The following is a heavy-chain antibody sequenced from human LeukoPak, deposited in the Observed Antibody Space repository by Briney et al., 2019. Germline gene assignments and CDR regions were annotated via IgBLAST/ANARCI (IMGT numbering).Heavy chain of an antibody. D-gene: IGHD2-2*01. CDR3: ARQFLVPADGYYYGMDV. J-gene: IGHJ6*02. V-gene: IGHV4-39*01. CDR1: GGSFSGYY. Sequence: PSETLSLTCAVYGGSFSGYYWGWIRQPPGKGLEWIGSIYYSGSTYYNPSLKSRVTISVDTSKNQFSLKLSSVTAADTAVYYCARQFLVPADGYYYGMDVWGQGTTVTVSS. CDR2: IYYSGST.